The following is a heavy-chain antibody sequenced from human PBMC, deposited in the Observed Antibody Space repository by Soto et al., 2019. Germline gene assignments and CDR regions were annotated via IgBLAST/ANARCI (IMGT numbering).Heavy chain of an antibody. CDR1: GYRFTSSW. Sequence: PGESLKISCHCSGYRFTSSWIGWVRQMPGKGLEWLGNVYPSDSDGRYSPSFEGRVTISADNSINTAYLHLLNLKASDTDIYYCTRGATSTFDSWGQGTQVTVSS. D-gene: IGHD3-16*01. J-gene: IGHJ4*02. CDR3: TRGATSTFDS. V-gene: IGHV5-51*01. CDR2: VYPSDSDG.